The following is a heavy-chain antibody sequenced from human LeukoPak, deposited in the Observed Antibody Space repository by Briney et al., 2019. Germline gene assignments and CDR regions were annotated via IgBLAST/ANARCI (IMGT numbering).Heavy chain of an antibody. D-gene: IGHD3-22*01. CDR2: IYYSGST. Sequence: NPSETLSLTCTVSGGSISSSSYYWGWIRQPPGKGLEWIGSIYYSGSTYYNPSLKSRVTISVDTSKNQFSLKLSSVTAADTAVYYCARVPTDYYDSSGYYERGAFDIWGQGTMVTVSS. CDR1: GGSISSSSYY. V-gene: IGHV4-39*07. J-gene: IGHJ3*02. CDR3: ARVPTDYYDSSGYYERGAFDI.